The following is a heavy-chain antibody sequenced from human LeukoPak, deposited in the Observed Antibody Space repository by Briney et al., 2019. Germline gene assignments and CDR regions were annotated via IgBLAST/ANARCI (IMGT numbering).Heavy chain of an antibody. J-gene: IGHJ4*02. CDR1: GFTFSDYY. Sequence: GGSLRLSCAASGFTFSDYYMSWIRQPPGKGLEWVSYISSSGSTIYYADSVKGRFTISRDNAKNSLYLQMNSLRAEDAAVYYCARDAGLRRVTYYGFWSGYSDYWGQGTLVTVSS. CDR2: ISSSGSTI. V-gene: IGHV3-11*01. CDR3: ARDAGLRRVTYYGFWSGYSDY. D-gene: IGHD3-3*01.